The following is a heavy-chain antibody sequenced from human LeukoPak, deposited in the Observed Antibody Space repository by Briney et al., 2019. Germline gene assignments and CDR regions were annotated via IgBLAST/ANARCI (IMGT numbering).Heavy chain of an antibody. J-gene: IGHJ5*02. CDR1: GYTFTSYH. CDR3: ARDRNDILTGYPYNWFDP. Sequence: ASVKVSCKASGYTFTSYHMHWVRQAPGQGLEWMGIINPSGGTTNYAQKFRGRVTMTRDTSISTAYMELSRLRSDDTAVYYCARDRNDILTGYPYNWFDPWGQGTLVTVSS. D-gene: IGHD3-9*01. CDR2: INPSGGTT. V-gene: IGHV1-46*01.